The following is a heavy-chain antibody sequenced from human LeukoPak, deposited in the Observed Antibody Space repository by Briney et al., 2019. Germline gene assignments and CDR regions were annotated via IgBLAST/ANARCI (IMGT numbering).Heavy chain of an antibody. D-gene: IGHD3-3*01. V-gene: IGHV3-23*01. CDR1: GFSFSSYA. CDR2: ISGSGGRT. Sequence: GGSLRLSCAAPGFSFSSYAMGWVRQAPGKGLGWVSGISGSGGRTYYADSVKGRFTISRDNSKNTLYLQMNSLRAEDTAVYYRAKEEGWAQVWRVLDYWGQGTLVTVSS. CDR3: AKEEGWAQVWRVLDY. J-gene: IGHJ4*02.